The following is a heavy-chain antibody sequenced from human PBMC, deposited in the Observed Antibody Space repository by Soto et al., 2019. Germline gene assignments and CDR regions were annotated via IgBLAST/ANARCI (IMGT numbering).Heavy chain of an antibody. V-gene: IGHV1-69*11. D-gene: IGHD4-4*01. CDR2: IIPFIGTA. CDR1: GGTFSSYA. Sequence: SVKVSCKASGGTFSSYAISWVRQAPGQGLEWMGRIIPFIGTANYAQKFQGRVTITADESTSTAYMELTSLRSEDTAVYYCARVVITTVPASYYYGMDVWGQGTTVTVSS. J-gene: IGHJ6*02. CDR3: ARVVITTVPASYYYGMDV.